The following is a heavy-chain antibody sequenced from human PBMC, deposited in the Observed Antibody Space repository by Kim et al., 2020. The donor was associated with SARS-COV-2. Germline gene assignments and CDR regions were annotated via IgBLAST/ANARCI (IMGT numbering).Heavy chain of an antibody. D-gene: IGHD5-18*01. CDR3: AKGEYTAMVPIPFDY. Sequence: GGSLRLSCAASGFTFGDYAMHWVRQAPGKGLEWVSGISWNSGSIGYADSVKGRFTISRDNAKNSLYLQMNSLRAEDTALYYCAKGEYTAMVPIPFDYWGQGTLVTVSS. CDR1: GFTFGDYA. V-gene: IGHV3-9*01. CDR2: ISWNSGSI. J-gene: IGHJ4*02.